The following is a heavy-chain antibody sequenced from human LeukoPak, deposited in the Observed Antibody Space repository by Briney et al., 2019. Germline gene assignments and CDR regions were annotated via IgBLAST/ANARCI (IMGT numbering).Heavy chain of an antibody. Sequence: GGSLRLSCAASGFTFSIYEMNWVRQAPGKGPEWVSYITSSGSTIYYADSVKGRFTISRDNAKNSLYLQMDSLRAEDTAVYYCARWVAVNSYYYMDVWGKGTTATVSS. V-gene: IGHV3-48*03. J-gene: IGHJ6*03. CDR2: ITSSGSTI. D-gene: IGHD6-19*01. CDR1: GFTFSIYE. CDR3: ARWVAVNSYYYMDV.